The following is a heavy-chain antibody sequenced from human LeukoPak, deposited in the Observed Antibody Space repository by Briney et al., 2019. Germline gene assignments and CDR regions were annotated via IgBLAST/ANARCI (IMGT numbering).Heavy chain of an antibody. CDR3: ARAGTTPLLDY. V-gene: IGHV1-18*01. CDR2: ISAHNGKT. CDR1: GYTFTSYG. Sequence: ASVKVSCKASGYTFTSYGIIWVRQAPGQGLQWMGWISAHNGKTNYAQNLQGRVTMTTDTSTNTVYLELRSPTSDDTAVYYCARAGTTPLLDYWGQGTLVTVSS. D-gene: IGHD4-11*01. J-gene: IGHJ4*02.